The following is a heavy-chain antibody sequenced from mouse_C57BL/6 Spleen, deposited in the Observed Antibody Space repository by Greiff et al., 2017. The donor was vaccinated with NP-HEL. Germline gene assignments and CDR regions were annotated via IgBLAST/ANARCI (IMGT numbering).Heavy chain of an antibody. Sequence: VQLQQPGAELVKPGASVKMSCKASGYTFTSYWITWVKQRPGQGLEWIGDIYPGSGSTNYNEKFKSKATLTEDTSSSTAYMQLSSLTSEDSAVYYCARRGYYDYGYYAMDYWGQGTSVTVSS. J-gene: IGHJ4*01. D-gene: IGHD2-4*01. CDR2: IYPGSGST. CDR1: GYTFTSYW. CDR3: ARRGYYDYGYYAMDY. V-gene: IGHV1-55*01.